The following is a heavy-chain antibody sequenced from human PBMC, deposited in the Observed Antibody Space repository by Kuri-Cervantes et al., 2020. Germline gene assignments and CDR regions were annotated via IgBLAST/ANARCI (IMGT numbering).Heavy chain of an antibody. D-gene: IGHD5-18*01. Sequence: SVKVSCKASVGTFSSYAIRWVRQAPGQGLEWMGGIIPIFGTANYAQKFQGRVTITADKSTSKAYMELSSLRSEDTAVYYCARDPEITATDRQFDYWGQGTLVTVSS. J-gene: IGHJ4*02. CDR2: IIPIFGTA. V-gene: IGHV1-69*06. CDR3: ARDPEITATDRQFDY. CDR1: VGTFSSYA.